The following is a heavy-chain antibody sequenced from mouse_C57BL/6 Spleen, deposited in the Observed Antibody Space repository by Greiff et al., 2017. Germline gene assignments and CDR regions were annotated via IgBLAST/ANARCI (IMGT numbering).Heavy chain of an antibody. V-gene: IGHV5-17*01. Sequence: EVQRVESGGGLVKPGGSLKLSCAASGFTFSDYGMHWVRQAPEKGLEWVEYISSGSSTIYYADKVKGRFTISRDNAKNTLFLQMTSLRSEDTAMYYCARNDGSSFYWYFEGWGTGTTVT. J-gene: IGHJ1*03. D-gene: IGHD1-1*01. CDR1: GFTFSDYG. CDR2: ISSGSSTI. CDR3: ARNDGSSFYWYFEG.